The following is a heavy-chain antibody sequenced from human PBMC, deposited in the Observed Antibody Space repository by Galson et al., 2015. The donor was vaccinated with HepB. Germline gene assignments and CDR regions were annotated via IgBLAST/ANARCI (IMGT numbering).Heavy chain of an antibody. D-gene: IGHD2-15*01. CDR1: GGSISSGGYY. V-gene: IGHV4-31*03. CDR3: ARESRSGGSWVRERYYYGMDV. CDR2: IYYSGST. J-gene: IGHJ6*02. Sequence: TLSLTCTVSGGSISSGGYYWSWIRQHPGKGLEWIGYIYYSGSTYYNPSLKSRVTISVDTSKNQFSLKLSSVTAADTAVYYCARESRSGGSWVRERYYYGMDVWGQGTMVTVSS.